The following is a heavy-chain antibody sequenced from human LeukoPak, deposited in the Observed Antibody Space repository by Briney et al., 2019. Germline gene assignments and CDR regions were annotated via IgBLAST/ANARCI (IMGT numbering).Heavy chain of an antibody. D-gene: IGHD5-12*01. Sequence: ASVKVSCKASGYTFTGYYMHWVRQAPGQGLEWMGWVNPNSGGTNYAQNFQGRVTMTRDTSISTAYMELSRLRSDDTAVYYCARVRVVATTYNGGFDYWGQGTLVTVSS. CDR2: VNPNSGGT. CDR3: ARVRVVATTYNGGFDY. V-gene: IGHV1-2*02. J-gene: IGHJ4*02. CDR1: GYTFTGYY.